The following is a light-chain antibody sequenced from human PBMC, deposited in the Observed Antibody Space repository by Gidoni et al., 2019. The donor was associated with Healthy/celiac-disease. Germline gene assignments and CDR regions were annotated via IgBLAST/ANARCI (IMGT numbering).Light chain of an antibody. J-gene: IGKJ3*01. Sequence: EIVMTQSPATLSVSPGERATPSCRASQSVSSNLAWYQQKPGQAPRLLIYGASTRATGIPARFSGSGSATEFTLPISSLQSEDFAVYYCQKYNNWPPGLFGPGTKVDIK. CDR3: QKYNNWPPGL. CDR2: GAS. V-gene: IGKV3-15*01. CDR1: QSVSSN.